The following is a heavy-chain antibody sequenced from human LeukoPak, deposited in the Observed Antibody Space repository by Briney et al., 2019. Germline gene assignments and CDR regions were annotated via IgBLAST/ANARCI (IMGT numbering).Heavy chain of an antibody. CDR1: GFTFNNYW. CDR3: ARGNGYSSSWYNSYWFDP. Sequence: PGGSLRLSCAASGFTFNNYWMHWVRQGPGEGLVWVSVISSDGRTTSHADSVKGRFTISRDNAKNTLYLQMNSLRAEDTAVYYCARGNGYSSSWYNSYWFDPWGQGTLVTVSS. CDR2: ISSDGRTT. J-gene: IGHJ5*02. V-gene: IGHV3-74*01. D-gene: IGHD6-13*01.